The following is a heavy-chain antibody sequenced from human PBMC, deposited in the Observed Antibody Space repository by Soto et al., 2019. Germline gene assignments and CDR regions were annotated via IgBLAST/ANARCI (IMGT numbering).Heavy chain of an antibody. Sequence: SETLSLTCTVSGGSISSSSYYWGWIRQPPGKGLEWIGSIYYSGSTYYNPSLKSRVTISVDTSKNQFSLKLSSVTAADTAVYYCARLYSGYDKGFDYWGQGTLVTVSS. D-gene: IGHD5-12*01. CDR1: GGSISSSSYY. V-gene: IGHV4-39*01. J-gene: IGHJ4*02. CDR2: IYYSGST. CDR3: ARLYSGYDKGFDY.